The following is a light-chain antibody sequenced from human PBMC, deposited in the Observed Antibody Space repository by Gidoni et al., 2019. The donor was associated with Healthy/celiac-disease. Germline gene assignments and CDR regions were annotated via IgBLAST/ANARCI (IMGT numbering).Light chain of an antibody. CDR1: QGSSSW. CDR3: QQANSFPLT. V-gene: IGKV1-12*01. CDR2: AAS. Sequence: DIQTTQSPSSVSAAVGDSVTITFRASQGSSSWVAWYQQTAGKAPKLLIYAASSLQSGVPSRFSGSGAGKYFTITSSSLQPEDVASYYCQQANSFPLTFGGGTKVEIK. J-gene: IGKJ4*01.